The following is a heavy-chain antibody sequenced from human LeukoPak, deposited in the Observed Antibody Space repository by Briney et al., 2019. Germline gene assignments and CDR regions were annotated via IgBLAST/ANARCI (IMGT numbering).Heavy chain of an antibody. CDR1: VGSIISGNYL. CDR3: ARLQYYDSRGYYYGFDY. Sequence: SEALSLTCTVSVGSIISGNYLWGWIRHPPGKGLEWIGSISYSGNTYYNPSLKSRVTISVDTSKNQFSLILNSVTAADTAVYYCARLQYYDSRGYYYGFDYWGQGTVVAV. V-gene: IGHV4-39*01. CDR2: ISYSGNT. J-gene: IGHJ4*02. D-gene: IGHD3-22*01.